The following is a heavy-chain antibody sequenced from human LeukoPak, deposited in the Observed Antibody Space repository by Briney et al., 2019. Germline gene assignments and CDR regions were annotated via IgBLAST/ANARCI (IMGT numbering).Heavy chain of an antibody. Sequence: GEYLKISCKGSGYSFTSYWIGWVRQVPGKGLEWMGIIYPGDSDTRYSPSFQGQVTISADKSISTAYLQWSSLKALGTAMYYCARVSPFYDSSGYNDYWGQGTLVTVSS. CDR2: IYPGDSDT. CDR3: ARVSPFYDSSGYNDY. D-gene: IGHD3-22*01. CDR1: GYSFTSYW. J-gene: IGHJ4*02. V-gene: IGHV5-51*01.